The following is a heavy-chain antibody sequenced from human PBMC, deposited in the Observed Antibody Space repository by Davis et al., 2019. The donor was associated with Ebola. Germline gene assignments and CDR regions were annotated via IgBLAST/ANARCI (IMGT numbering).Heavy chain of an antibody. CDR2: ISYDGSNK. V-gene: IGHV3-30*04. CDR1: GFTFSSYA. CDR3: AWGGGGGYYYGMDV. J-gene: IGHJ6*02. Sequence: PGGSLRLSCAASGFTFSSYAMHWVRQAPGKGLEWVAVISYDGSNKYYADSVKGRFTISRDNSKNTLYLQRNSLRAEDTAVYYCAWGGGGGYYYGMDVWGQGTTVTVSS. D-gene: IGHD3-16*01.